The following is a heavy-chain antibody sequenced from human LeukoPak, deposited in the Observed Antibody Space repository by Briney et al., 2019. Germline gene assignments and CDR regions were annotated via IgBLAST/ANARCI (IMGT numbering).Heavy chain of an antibody. J-gene: IGHJ6*03. D-gene: IGHD4-17*01. CDR3: ARKPYQWDDYGDYFSQHYYYYYMDV. CDR1: GFTFTNYA. CDR2: ISSSTNYI. Sequence: PGGSLRLSCAASGFTFTNYAMNWVRQAPGKGLEWVSSISSSTNYIYYADSVKGRFTISRDNANNSLYLQMNSLRAEDTAVYYCARKPYQWDDYGDYFSQHYYYYYMDVWGKGTTVTVSS. V-gene: IGHV3-21*01.